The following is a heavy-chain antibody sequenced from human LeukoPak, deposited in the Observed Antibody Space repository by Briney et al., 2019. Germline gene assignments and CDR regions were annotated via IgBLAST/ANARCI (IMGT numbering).Heavy chain of an antibody. CDR3: AKNMVRGVIIPKYYFDY. V-gene: IGHV3-7*03. CDR1: GFTFSSYS. Sequence: PGGSLRLSCAASGFTFSSYSMNWVRQAPGKGLEWVANIKQDGSEKYYVDSVKGRFTISRDNSKNTLYLQMNSLRAEDTAVYYCAKNMVRGVIIPKYYFDYWGQGTLVTVSS. CDR2: IKQDGSEK. J-gene: IGHJ4*02. D-gene: IGHD3-10*01.